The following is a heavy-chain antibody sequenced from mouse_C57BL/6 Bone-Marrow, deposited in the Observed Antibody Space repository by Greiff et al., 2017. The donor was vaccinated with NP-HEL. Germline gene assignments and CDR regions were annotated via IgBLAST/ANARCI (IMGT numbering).Heavy chain of an antibody. CDR2: IYPSDSET. V-gene: IGHV1-61*01. CDR3: ASYYYGSDWYFDV. D-gene: IGHD1-1*01. CDR1: GYTFTSYW. J-gene: IGHJ1*03. Sequence: QVQLQQPGAELVRPGSSVKLSCKASGYTFTSYWMAWVKQRPGQGLEWIGNIYPSDSETHYNQKFKDKATLTVDKSSSTAYMQLSSLTSEDSAVYYCASYYYGSDWYFDVWGTGTTVTVSS.